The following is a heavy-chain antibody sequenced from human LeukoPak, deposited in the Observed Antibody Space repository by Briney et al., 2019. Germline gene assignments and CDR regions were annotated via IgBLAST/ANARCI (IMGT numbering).Heavy chain of an antibody. V-gene: IGHV1-2*02. CDR2: INPNSGGT. D-gene: IGHD6-13*01. J-gene: IGHJ4*02. CDR1: GYTFTGYY. CDR3: ARSKYSSSWKRQHFDY. Sequence: GASVKVSCKASGYTFTGYYMHWVRQAPGQGLEWMGWINPNSGGTNYAQKFQGRVTMTRDTSISTAYMELSRLRSVDTAVYYCARSKYSSSWKRQHFDYWGQGTLVTVSS.